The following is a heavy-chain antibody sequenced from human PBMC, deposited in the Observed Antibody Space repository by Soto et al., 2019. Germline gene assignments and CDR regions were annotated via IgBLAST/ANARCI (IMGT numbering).Heavy chain of an antibody. V-gene: IGHV3-23*01. Sequence: GSLRLSCAASGFTFSSYDMSWVRQAPGEGLEWVSAISAGGGSTYYADSVKGRFTISRDNSKNTLYLQMNSLRAEDTAVYYCAKDYGSSWYYWGQGTLVTVSS. CDR3: AKDYGSSWYY. J-gene: IGHJ4*02. D-gene: IGHD6-13*01. CDR2: ISAGGGST. CDR1: GFTFSSYD.